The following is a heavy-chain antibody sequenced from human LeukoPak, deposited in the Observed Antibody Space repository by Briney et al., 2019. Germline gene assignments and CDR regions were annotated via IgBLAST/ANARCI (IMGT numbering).Heavy chain of an antibody. Sequence: GASLKVSCKASGYIFTSYGVSWVRQAPGQGLEWMGWISAYNGNTNYAQKFQGRVTMTTDTSTSTAYMELRSLRSDDTAVYYCARDGSLYYGSGSQFDYWGQGTLVTVSS. CDR2: ISAYNGNT. D-gene: IGHD3-10*01. CDR3: ARDGSLYYGSGSQFDY. V-gene: IGHV1-18*01. J-gene: IGHJ4*02. CDR1: GYIFTSYG.